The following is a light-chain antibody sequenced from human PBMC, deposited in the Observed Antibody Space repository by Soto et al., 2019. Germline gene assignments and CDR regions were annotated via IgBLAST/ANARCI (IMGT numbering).Light chain of an antibody. CDR3: QQYGSSPPWT. J-gene: IGKJ1*01. CDR1: QSVSSSY. CDR2: GAS. Sequence: EIVLTQYPATLSLSPGERATLSCRASQSVSSSYLAWYQQKPGQAPRLLIYGASSRATGIPDRFSGSGSGTDFTLTISRLEPEDFAVYYCQQYGSSPPWTFGQGTKVDI. V-gene: IGKV3-20*01.